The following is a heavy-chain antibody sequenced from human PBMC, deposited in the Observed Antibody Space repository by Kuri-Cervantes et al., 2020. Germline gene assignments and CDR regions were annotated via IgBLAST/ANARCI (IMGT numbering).Heavy chain of an antibody. Sequence: SETLSLTCTVSGGSISSYYWSWIRQPPGKGLEWIGYIYSSGSTNYNPSLKSRVTISVDTSKNQFSLKLSSVTAADTAVYYCARFVIRGKTFDYWGQGTLVTVSS. CDR1: GGSISSYY. V-gene: IGHV4-59*13. CDR3: ARFVIRGKTFDY. D-gene: IGHD3-10*01. J-gene: IGHJ4*02. CDR2: IYSSGST.